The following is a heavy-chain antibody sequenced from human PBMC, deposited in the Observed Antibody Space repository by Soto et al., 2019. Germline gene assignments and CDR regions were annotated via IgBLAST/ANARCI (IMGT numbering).Heavy chain of an antibody. J-gene: IGHJ4*02. CDR1: GGTFSSYA. V-gene: IGHV1-69*13. Sequence: ASVKVSCKASGGTFSSYAISWVRQAPGQGLEWMGGIIPIFGTANYAQKFQGRVTITADESTSTAYMELSSLRSEDTAVYYCASTYCSSTSCRKSVGFYFDYWGQGTLVTVSS. CDR3: ASTYCSSTSCRKSVGFYFDY. D-gene: IGHD2-2*01. CDR2: IIPIFGTA.